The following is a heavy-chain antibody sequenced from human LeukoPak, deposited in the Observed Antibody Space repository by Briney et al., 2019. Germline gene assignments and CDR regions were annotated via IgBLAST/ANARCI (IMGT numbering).Heavy chain of an antibody. CDR3: ARDSFETDIDY. CDR1: GFLFSRYW. Sequence: PGGSLRLSCAASGFLFSRYWMSWVRLAPGKGLEWVANIKEDGSEKYYVESMKGRFTISRDNVKNSLYLQINSLRAEDTAVYYCARDSFETDIDYWGQGTLVTVSS. V-gene: IGHV3-7*01. CDR2: IKEDGSEK. D-gene: IGHD1-14*01. J-gene: IGHJ4*02.